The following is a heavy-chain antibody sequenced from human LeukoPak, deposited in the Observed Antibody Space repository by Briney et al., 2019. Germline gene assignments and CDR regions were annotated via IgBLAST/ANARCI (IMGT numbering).Heavy chain of an antibody. CDR3: ARGSGYYDSSGYVDY. J-gene: IGHJ4*02. Sequence: ASVKVSCKASGYTFTSYYMHWVRQAPGQGLGWMGIINPSGGSTSYAQKFQGRVTMTRDMSTSTVYMELSSLRSEDTAVYYCARGSGYYDSSGYVDYWGQGTLVTVSS. CDR1: GYTFTSYY. V-gene: IGHV1-46*01. CDR2: INPSGGST. D-gene: IGHD3-22*01.